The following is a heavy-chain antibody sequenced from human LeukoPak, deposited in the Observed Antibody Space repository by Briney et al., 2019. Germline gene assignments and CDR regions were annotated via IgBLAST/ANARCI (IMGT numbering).Heavy chain of an antibody. V-gene: IGHV4-39*07. Sequence: SETLSLTCTVSGGSISSSSYYWGWIRQPPGKGLEWIGSIYYSGGTYYNPSLKSRVTISVDTSKNQFSLKLSSVTAADTAVYYCARGAYDFWSGSQYYFDYWGQGTLVTVSS. D-gene: IGHD3-3*01. J-gene: IGHJ4*02. CDR3: ARGAYDFWSGSQYYFDY. CDR2: IYYSGGT. CDR1: GGSISSSSYY.